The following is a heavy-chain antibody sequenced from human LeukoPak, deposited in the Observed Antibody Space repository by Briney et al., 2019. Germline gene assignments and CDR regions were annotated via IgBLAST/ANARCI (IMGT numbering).Heavy chain of an antibody. D-gene: IGHD3-22*01. V-gene: IGHV1-2*02. CDR2: INPNSGGT. J-gene: IGHJ6*03. Sequence: SVKVSCKASGYTFTGYYMHWVRQAPGQGLEWMGWINPNSGGTNYAQKFQGRVTMTRDTSISTAYMELSRLRSDDTAVYYCARDPPTYYDSSGYYLTPYYYMDVWGKGTTVTISS. CDR3: ARDPPTYYDSSGYYLTPYYYMDV. CDR1: GYTFTGYY.